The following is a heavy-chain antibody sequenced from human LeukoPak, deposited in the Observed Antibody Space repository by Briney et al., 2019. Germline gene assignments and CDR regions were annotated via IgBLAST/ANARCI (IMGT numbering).Heavy chain of an antibody. CDR1: GYTFTSYY. J-gene: IGHJ6*03. CDR3: ARDIGGSGSLAYYYMDV. D-gene: IGHD3-10*01. V-gene: IGHV1-46*01. Sequence: GASVKVSCKASGYTFTSYYMHWVRQAPGQGLEWMGIINPSGGSTSYAQKFQGRVTMTRDTSTSTVYMELSSLRSEDTAVYYCARDIGGSGSLAYYYMDVWGKGTTVTVSS. CDR2: INPSGGST.